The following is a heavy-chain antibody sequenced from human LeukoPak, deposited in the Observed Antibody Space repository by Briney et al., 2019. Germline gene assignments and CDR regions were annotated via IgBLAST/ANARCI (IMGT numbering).Heavy chain of an antibody. CDR1: GASVSGSAYY. Sequence: SETLSLTCTVSGASVSGSAYYWGWIRQPPGKGLEWIGYIYYSGSTNYNPSLKSRVTISVDTSKNQFSLKLSSVTAADTAVYYCAREGYDMENGFYYYYYMDVWGKGTTVTVSS. CDR3: AREGYDMENGFYYYYYMDV. CDR2: IYYSGST. J-gene: IGHJ6*03. D-gene: IGHD3-3*01. V-gene: IGHV4-61*08.